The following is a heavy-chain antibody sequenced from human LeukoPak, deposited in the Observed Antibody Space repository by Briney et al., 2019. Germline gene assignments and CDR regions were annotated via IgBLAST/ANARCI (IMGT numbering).Heavy chain of an antibody. Sequence: GASVKVSCKASGYTFTSYYMHWVRRATGQGLEWMGWMNPNSGNTGYAQKFQGRVTMTKNTSISTVYMELSSLRSEDTAVYYCARGSRTAMGKTWFDPWGQGTLVTVSS. J-gene: IGHJ5*02. CDR3: ARGSRTAMGKTWFDP. CDR1: GYTFTSYY. V-gene: IGHV1-8*02. D-gene: IGHD5-18*01. CDR2: MNPNSGNT.